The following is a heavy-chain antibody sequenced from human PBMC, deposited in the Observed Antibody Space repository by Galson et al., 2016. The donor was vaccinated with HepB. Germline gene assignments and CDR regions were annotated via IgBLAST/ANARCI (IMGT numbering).Heavy chain of an antibody. CDR2: INWSGTVT. Sequence: SLRLSCAASGFSFDVYGMSWVRQAPGKGLEWVAGINWSGTVTGYADSVKDRFTISRDNTQNSLYLEVSSLRAEDTALYYCTRDLFDYWSGPEGYWGQGTLVTVSS. CDR1: GFSFDVYG. V-gene: IGHV3-20*04. D-gene: IGHD3-3*01. CDR3: TRDLFDYWSGPEGY. J-gene: IGHJ4*02.